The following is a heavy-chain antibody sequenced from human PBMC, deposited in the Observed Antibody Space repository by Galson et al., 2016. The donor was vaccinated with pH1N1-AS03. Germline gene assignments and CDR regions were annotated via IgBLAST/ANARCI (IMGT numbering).Heavy chain of an antibody. CDR2: ISDSGTT. V-gene: IGHV4-59*01. Sequence: ETLSLTCTVSGGSISSYYWSWVRQPPGKGLEWIAYISDSGTTNYNPSLKSRVTISVDTSKNQFSLRLSSVTAADTAVYYCAKYCRGTKCYGRFDPWGQGTLVTVSS. CDR3: AKYCRGTKCYGRFDP. CDR1: GGSISSYY. D-gene: IGHD2-15*01. J-gene: IGHJ5*02.